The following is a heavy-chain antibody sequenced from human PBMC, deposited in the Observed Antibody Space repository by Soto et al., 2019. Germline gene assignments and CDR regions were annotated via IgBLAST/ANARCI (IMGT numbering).Heavy chain of an antibody. J-gene: IGHJ3*02. CDR3: AREVNVPADADAFDI. V-gene: IGHV4-31*03. D-gene: IGHD2-2*01. CDR1: GGSISNNNYF. CDR2: IHYRGIA. Sequence: QVQLQESGPGLVKPSQTLSLTCTVSGGSISNNNYFWSWIRQHPGKGLEWIGYIHYRGIAYYTPSLSGRVTILVDTTKNQFSMRLSSVTAADTAMYYCAREVNVPADADAFDIWGQGTMVTVSS.